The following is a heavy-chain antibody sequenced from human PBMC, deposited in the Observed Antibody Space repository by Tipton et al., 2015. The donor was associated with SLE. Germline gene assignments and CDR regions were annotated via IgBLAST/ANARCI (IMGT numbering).Heavy chain of an antibody. J-gene: IGHJ4*02. V-gene: IGHV4-38-2*01. CDR2: IHHSGNT. D-gene: IGHD3-22*01. CDR1: GFSISSGYY. CDR3: ARHDYDSNGYYQHYFDY. Sequence: PGLVKPSETLSLSCDVSGFSISSGYYWGWIRQPPGEGLEWIGSIHHSGNTYFNPSLKSRVTMSIDTSRNEAFLRLTSVTAADTAVDYCARHDYDSNGYYQHYFDYWGQGTLVTVSS.